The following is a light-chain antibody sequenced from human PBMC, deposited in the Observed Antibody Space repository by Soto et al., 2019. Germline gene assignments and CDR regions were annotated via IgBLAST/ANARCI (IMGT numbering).Light chain of an antibody. J-gene: IGKJ1*01. CDR2: AAS. Sequence: DIHLTQSHSSLSASLGERPTIXCRASQSISSYLNWYQQKPGKAPKLLIYAASSLQSGVPSRFSGSGSGTDFTLTISSLQPEDFATYYCQQSYSTPWTFGQGTKVDIK. CDR1: QSISSY. CDR3: QQSYSTPWT. V-gene: IGKV1-39*01.